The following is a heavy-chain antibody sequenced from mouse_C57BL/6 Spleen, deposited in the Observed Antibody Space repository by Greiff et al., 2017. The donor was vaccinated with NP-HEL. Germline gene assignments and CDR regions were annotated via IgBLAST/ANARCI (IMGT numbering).Heavy chain of an antibody. D-gene: IGHD1-1*01. CDR3: ASPHYYGSSYGFAY. V-gene: IGHV1-80*01. CDR2: IYPGDGDT. CDR1: GYAFSSYW. J-gene: IGHJ3*01. Sequence: QVQLKQSGAELVKPGASVKISCKASGYAFSSYWMNWVKQRPGKGLEWIGQIYPGDGDTNYNGKFKGKATLTADKSSSTAYMQLSSLTSEDSAVYFCASPHYYGSSYGFAYWGKGTLVTVSA.